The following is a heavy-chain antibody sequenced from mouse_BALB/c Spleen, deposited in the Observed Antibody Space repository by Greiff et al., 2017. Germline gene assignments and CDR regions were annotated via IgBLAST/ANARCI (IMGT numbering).Heavy chain of an antibody. Sequence: VKLMESGPGLVAPSQSLSITCTVSGFSLTSYGVHWVRQPPGKGLEWLGVIWAGGSTNYNSALMSRLSISKDNSKSQVFLKMNSLQTDDTAMYYCAREGSYGNYRYAMDYWGQGTSVTVSS. V-gene: IGHV2-9*02. CDR1: GFSLTSYG. CDR2: IWAGGST. CDR3: AREGSYGNYRYAMDY. J-gene: IGHJ4*01. D-gene: IGHD2-1*01.